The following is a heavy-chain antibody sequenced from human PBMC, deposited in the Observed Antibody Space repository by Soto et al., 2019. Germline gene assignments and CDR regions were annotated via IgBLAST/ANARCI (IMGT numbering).Heavy chain of an antibody. CDR1: GGSFSGYY. D-gene: IGHD6-13*01. Sequence: SETRSLTCAVYGGSFSGYYWSWIRQPPGKGLEWIGEINHSGSTNYNPSLKSRVTISVDTSKNQFSLKLSSVTAADTAVYYCARGSGQQLLYYYGMDVWGQGTTVTVSS. V-gene: IGHV4-34*01. CDR3: ARGSGQQLLYYYGMDV. CDR2: INHSGST. J-gene: IGHJ6*02.